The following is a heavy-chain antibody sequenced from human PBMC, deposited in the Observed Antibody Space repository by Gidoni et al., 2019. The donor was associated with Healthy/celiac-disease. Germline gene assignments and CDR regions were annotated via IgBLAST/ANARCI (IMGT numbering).Heavy chain of an antibody. J-gene: IGHJ4*02. CDR2: INPNCGGT. D-gene: IGHD3-9*01. Sequence: QVQLVQSGAEVKKPGASVKASCKASGYTFTGYYMRWVRQAPGQGLEWMGWINPNCGGTNYAQKFQGRVTMTRDTSISTAYMELSRLRSDDTAVYYCARGPPFESLDYWGQGTLVTVSS. CDR1: GYTFTGYY. V-gene: IGHV1-2*02. CDR3: ARGPPFESLDY.